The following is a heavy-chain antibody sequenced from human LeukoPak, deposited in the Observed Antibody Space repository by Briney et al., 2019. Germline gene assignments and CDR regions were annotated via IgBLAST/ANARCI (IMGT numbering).Heavy chain of an antibody. V-gene: IGHV3-23*01. CDR3: AKDISGRSYRYCDY. J-gene: IGHJ4*02. Sequence: PGGSLRLSCAASGFTFSSYAMSWVRQAPGKGLEWVSGISGSGGHTHYADSVKGRFTISRDNSKNTLHLQMNSLRAEDTAVYYCAKDISGRSYRYCDYWGQGTLVTVSS. D-gene: IGHD3-16*02. CDR1: GFTFSSYA. CDR2: ISGSGGHT.